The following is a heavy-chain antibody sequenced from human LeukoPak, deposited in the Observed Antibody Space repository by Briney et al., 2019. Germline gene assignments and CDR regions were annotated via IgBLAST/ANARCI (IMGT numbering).Heavy chain of an antibody. CDR2: IYYSGST. V-gene: IGHV4-39*07. Sequence: PSETLSLTCTVSGGSISTNSYFWGWIRQPPGKGLEWIGSIYYSGSTYYNPSLKSRVTISVDTSKNQFSLKVRSVTAADTAVYYCARDGGFRIAVTDPFDYWGQGTLVTVSS. CDR1: GGSISTNSYF. D-gene: IGHD6-19*01. J-gene: IGHJ4*02. CDR3: ARDGGFRIAVTDPFDY.